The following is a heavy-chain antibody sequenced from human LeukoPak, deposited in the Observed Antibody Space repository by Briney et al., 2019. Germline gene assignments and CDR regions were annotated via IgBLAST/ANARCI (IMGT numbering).Heavy chain of an antibody. D-gene: IGHD3-22*01. CDR3: AKTYYYDPFDF. CDR1: GGSISSYY. Sequence: PSETLSLTCTVSGGSISSYYWSWIRQPPGKGLEWIGYISYSGSTSYNPSLKSRVTISVDTSKNQFSLKLSSVTAADTAVYYCAKTYYYDPFDFWGQGTLVTVSS. J-gene: IGHJ4*02. V-gene: IGHV4-59*08. CDR2: ISYSGST.